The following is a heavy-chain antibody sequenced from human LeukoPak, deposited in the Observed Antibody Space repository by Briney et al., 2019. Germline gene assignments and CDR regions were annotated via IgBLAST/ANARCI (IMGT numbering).Heavy chain of an antibody. CDR3: AGGAVVPAAMSPYYYYGMDV. CDR2: MNPNSDNT. J-gene: IGHJ6*02. D-gene: IGHD2-2*01. CDR1: GYTFTSYD. V-gene: IGHV1-8*01. Sequence: EASVKVSCKASGYTFTSYDINWVRQATGQGLEWMGWMNPNSDNTGYAQKFQGRVTMTRNTSISTAYMELSSLRSEDTAVYYCAGGAVVPAAMSPYYYYGMDVWGQGTTVTVSS.